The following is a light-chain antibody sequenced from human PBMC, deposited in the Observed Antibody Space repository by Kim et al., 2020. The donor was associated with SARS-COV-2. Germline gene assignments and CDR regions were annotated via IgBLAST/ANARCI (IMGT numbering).Light chain of an antibody. V-gene: IGKV1-39*01. CDR1: QNINTY. Sequence: DIQMTQSPSSLSASVGDRVTITCRASQNINTYLNWYQQIPGRAPKLLIYAASSLQSGVPSRFSGSGSGTDFTLTVSSLHPEDFATYYCQQSHSIPVTFGGGTKVEI. CDR3: QQSHSIPVT. CDR2: AAS. J-gene: IGKJ4*01.